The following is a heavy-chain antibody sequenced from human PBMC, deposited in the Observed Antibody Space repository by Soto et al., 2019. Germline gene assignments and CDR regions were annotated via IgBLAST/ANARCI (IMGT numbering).Heavy chain of an antibody. D-gene: IGHD1-26*01. Sequence: GSLKISCQGSGYSFTTYWISWVRQMPGKGLEWMGKIDPGDSSTNYSPSFRGHITISVDRSINTAHLQFSSLKAADTAVYYCARLEKWYYNYYGLDVWGQGTMVTVSS. J-gene: IGHJ6*02. CDR1: GYSFTTYW. CDR2: IDPGDSST. CDR3: ARLEKWYYNYYGLDV. V-gene: IGHV5-10-1*01.